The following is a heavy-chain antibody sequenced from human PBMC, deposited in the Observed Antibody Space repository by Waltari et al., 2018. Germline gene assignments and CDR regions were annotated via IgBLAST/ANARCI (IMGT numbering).Heavy chain of an antibody. D-gene: IGHD3-10*01. Sequence: QVQLVESGGGVVQPGRSLRLSCAASGFTFSSSAMHWVRQTPGKGLEWVAVISYDGSKKYYADSVKGRFTISRDNSKNTLYLQMNSLRAEDTAVYYCARVGSGIMDYYYGMDVWGQGTTVTVSS. J-gene: IGHJ6*02. CDR2: ISYDGSKK. V-gene: IGHV3-30*01. CDR3: ARVGSGIMDYYYGMDV. CDR1: GFTFSSSA.